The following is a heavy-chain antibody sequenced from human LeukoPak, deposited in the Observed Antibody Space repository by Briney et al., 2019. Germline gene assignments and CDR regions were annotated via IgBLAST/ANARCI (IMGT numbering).Heavy chain of an antibody. V-gene: IGHV4-59*12. J-gene: IGHJ4*02. CDR3: ARDSRSRKSYGLDS. Sequence: SETLSLTCTVSGGSISSYYWSWIRQPPGKGLEWIGYIYYSGSTNYNPSLKSRVTLSVDTSKNQFSLNLTSMTAADTAIYYCARDSRSRKSYGLDSWGRGTLVTVSS. CDR1: GGSISSYY. D-gene: IGHD5-18*01. CDR2: IYYSGST.